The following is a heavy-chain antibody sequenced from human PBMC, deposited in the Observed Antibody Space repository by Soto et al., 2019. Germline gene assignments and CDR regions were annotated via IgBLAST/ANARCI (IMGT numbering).Heavy chain of an antibody. CDR2: ISSSGSTI. CDR3: ARSTMIVAPTGHVDY. V-gene: IGHV3-11*01. J-gene: IGHJ4*02. Sequence: GGSLRLSCAASGFTFSDYYMSWIRQAPGKGLEWVSYISSSGSTIYYADSVKGRFTISRDNAKNSLYLQMNSLRAEDTAIYYCARSTMIVAPTGHVDYWGQGTLVTVSS. D-gene: IGHD3-22*01. CDR1: GFTFSDYY.